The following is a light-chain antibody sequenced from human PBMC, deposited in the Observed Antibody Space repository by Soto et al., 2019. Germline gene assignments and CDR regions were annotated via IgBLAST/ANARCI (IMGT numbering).Light chain of an antibody. J-gene: IGKJ5*01. V-gene: IGKV1-33*01. CDR1: QDISNY. Sequence: DIQMTQSPSSLSASVGDRVTITCQASQDISNYLNWYQQKPGKAPNLLIYDVYNLETGVPSRFSGSRSGTDFTFTISSLQPEDVATYYCQQYNNLPPTCGQGTRLEIK. CDR2: DVY. CDR3: QQYNNLPPT.